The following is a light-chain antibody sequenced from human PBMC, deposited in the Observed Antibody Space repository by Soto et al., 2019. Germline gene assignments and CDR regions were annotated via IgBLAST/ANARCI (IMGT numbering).Light chain of an antibody. CDR3: SSYTSSSTPLYV. CDR1: SSDVGGYNY. V-gene: IGLV2-14*01. J-gene: IGLJ1*01. CDR2: DAS. Sequence: SVLTQPASVSGSPGQSITISCTGTSSDVGGYNYVSWYQQHPGKAPKLMIYDASNRPSGVSNRFSGSKSGNTASLTISGLQAEDEADYYCSSYTSSSTPLYVFGTGTKVTVL.